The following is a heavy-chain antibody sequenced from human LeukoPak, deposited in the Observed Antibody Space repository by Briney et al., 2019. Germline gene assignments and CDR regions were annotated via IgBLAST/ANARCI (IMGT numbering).Heavy chain of an antibody. CDR3: AKDYYDSPNEV. J-gene: IGHJ4*02. Sequence: GGSLRLSCAASGFTFSSYGMSWVHQAPGKGLEWVSAISGSGGSTYYADSVKGRFTISRDNSKNTLYLQMNSLRAEDTAVYYCAKDYYDSPNEVWGQGTLVTVSS. CDR2: ISGSGGST. D-gene: IGHD3-22*01. V-gene: IGHV3-23*01. CDR1: GFTFSSYG.